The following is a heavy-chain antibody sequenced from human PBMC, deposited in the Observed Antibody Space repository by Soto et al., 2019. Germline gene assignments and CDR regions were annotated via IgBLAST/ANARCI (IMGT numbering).Heavy chain of an antibody. CDR1: GGSISSYY. Sequence: SETLSLACTVSGGSISSYYWSWIRQPPGKGLEWIGYIYYSGSTNYNPSLKSRVTISVDTSKNQFSLKLSSVTAADTAVYYCARVKGLHGMDVWGQGTTVTVSS. V-gene: IGHV4-59*01. CDR2: IYYSGST. CDR3: ARVKGLHGMDV. J-gene: IGHJ6*02.